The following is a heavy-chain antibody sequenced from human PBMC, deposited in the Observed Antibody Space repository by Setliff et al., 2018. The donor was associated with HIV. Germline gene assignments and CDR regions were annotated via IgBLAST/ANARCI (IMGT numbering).Heavy chain of an antibody. CDR1: GYSFTKYW. Sequence: PGESLKISCQASGYSFTKYWIGWVRQMPGKGLEWMGIVYPGDSESRYSPTFQGQVTISADKSVSTAYLQWSSLKASDTAMYYCARHEYSLIDYWGQGTLVTVSS. J-gene: IGHJ4*02. CDR2: VYPGDSES. V-gene: IGHV5-51*01. D-gene: IGHD6-6*01. CDR3: ARHEYSLIDY.